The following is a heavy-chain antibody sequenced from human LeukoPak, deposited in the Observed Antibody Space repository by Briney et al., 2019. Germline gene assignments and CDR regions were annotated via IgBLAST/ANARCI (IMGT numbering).Heavy chain of an antibody. V-gene: IGHV1-69*05. CDR2: IIPIFGTA. Sequence: ASVKVSCKASGGTFSSYAISWVRQAPGQGLEWMGRIIPIFGTANYAQKFQGRVTITTDEYTSTAYMEMSSLRYEDTAVYYCARGTLGYWFDPWGQGTLVTVSS. CDR1: GGTFSSYA. CDR3: ARGTLGYWFDP. D-gene: IGHD1-1*01. J-gene: IGHJ5*02.